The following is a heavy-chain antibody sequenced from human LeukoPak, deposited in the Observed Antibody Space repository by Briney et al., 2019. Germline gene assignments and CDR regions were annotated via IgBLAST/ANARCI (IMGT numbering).Heavy chain of an antibody. CDR3: ARDTTAARRGYSGYDP. D-gene: IGHD5-12*01. CDR1: GFTFSSYW. CDR2: IEQDGSEK. Sequence: GGSLRLSCAASGFTFSSYWMSWVRQAPGKGLEWVANIEQDGSEKYYVDSVKGRFTISRDNAKNSLYLQMNSLRAEDTAVYYCARDTTAARRGYSGYDPWGQGTLVTVSS. J-gene: IGHJ5*02. V-gene: IGHV3-7*01.